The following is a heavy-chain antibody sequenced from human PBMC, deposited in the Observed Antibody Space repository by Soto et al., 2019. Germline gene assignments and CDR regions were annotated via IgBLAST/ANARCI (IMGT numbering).Heavy chain of an antibody. CDR3: ARDNNGWSLDY. D-gene: IGHD6-19*01. CDR1: GFTFSNYA. CDR2: ISFDGSIT. Sequence: QVQLVESGGGVVQPGRSLRLSCAASGFTFSNYAMHWVRQAPGKGLEWVALISFDGSITYYADSVKGRFTISRDNSKNTVYLQMNSLRPDDTAMYYCARDNNGWSLDYWGQGSMVTVSS. J-gene: IGHJ4*02. V-gene: IGHV3-30-3*01.